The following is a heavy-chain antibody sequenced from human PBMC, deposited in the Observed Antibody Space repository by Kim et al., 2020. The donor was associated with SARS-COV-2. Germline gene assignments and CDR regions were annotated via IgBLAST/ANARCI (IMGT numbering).Heavy chain of an antibody. D-gene: IGHD6-13*01. J-gene: IGHJ4*02. Sequence: ASVKVSCKASGYTFTSYAMNWVRQAPGQGLEWMGWINTNTGNPTYAQGFTGRFVFSLDTSVSTAYLQISSLQAEDTAVYYCARPHPRIAAAGAFYYWGQGTLVTVSS. V-gene: IGHV7-4-1*02. CDR3: ARPHPRIAAAGAFYY. CDR1: GYTFTSYA. CDR2: INTNTGNP.